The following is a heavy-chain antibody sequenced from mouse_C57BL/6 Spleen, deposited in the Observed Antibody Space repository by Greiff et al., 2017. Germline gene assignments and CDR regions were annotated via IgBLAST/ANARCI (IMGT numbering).Heavy chain of an antibody. CDR1: GFTFSSYA. V-gene: IGHV5-4*01. Sequence: EVKLMESGGGLVKPGGSLKLSCAASGFTFSSYAISWVRQTPEKRLEWVATISDGGSYTYYPDNVKGRFTISRDNAKNNLYLQMSHLKSEDTAMYYCARDGLLYEGYFDYWGQGTTLTVSS. CDR3: ARDGLLYEGYFDY. J-gene: IGHJ2*01. CDR2: ISDGGSYT. D-gene: IGHD2-12*01.